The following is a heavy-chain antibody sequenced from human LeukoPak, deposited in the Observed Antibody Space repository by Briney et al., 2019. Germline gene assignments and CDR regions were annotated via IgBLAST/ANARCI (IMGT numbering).Heavy chain of an antibody. CDR2: INPNSGGT. D-gene: IGHD3-22*01. Sequence: ASVKVSCKASGYTFTGYYMHWVRQAPGQGLEWMGWINPNSGGTNYAQKFQGRVTMTRDTSISTAYMELRSLRSDDTAVYYCGRGVYDYSGLKRVDYWGQGTLVTVSS. CDR1: GYTFTGYY. CDR3: GRGVYDYSGLKRVDY. J-gene: IGHJ4*02. V-gene: IGHV1-2*02.